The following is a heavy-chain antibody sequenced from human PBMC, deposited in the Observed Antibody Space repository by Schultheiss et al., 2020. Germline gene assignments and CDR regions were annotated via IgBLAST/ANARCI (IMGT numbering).Heavy chain of an antibody. CDR3: ARDRGAAAGTGSDY. V-gene: IGHV3-9*01. CDR1: GFTFDDYA. CDR2: ISWNSGSI. Sequence: GGSLRLSCAASGFTFDDYAMHWVRQAPGKGLEWVSGISWNSGSIGYADSVKGRFTISRDNAKNSLYLQMNSLRAEDTAVYYCARDRGAAAGTGSDYWGQGTLVTVS. D-gene: IGHD6-13*01. J-gene: IGHJ4*02.